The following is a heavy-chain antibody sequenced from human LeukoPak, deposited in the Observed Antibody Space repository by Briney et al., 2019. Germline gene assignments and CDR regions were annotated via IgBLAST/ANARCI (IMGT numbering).Heavy chain of an antibody. CDR3: AKEGNYYGTDY. Sequence: GGSLRPSCAASGFTFSNYAMSWVRQAPGKGLEWVSAISGSGTTTYYADSVKGRFTISRDSSKNTLYLQMNSLRAEDTAVYYCAKEGNYYGTDYWGQGTLVTVSS. D-gene: IGHD1-26*01. J-gene: IGHJ4*02. CDR2: ISGSGTTT. V-gene: IGHV3-23*01. CDR1: GFTFSNYA.